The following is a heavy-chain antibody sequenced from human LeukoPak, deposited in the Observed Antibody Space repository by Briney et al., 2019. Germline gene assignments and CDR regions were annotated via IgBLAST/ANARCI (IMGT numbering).Heavy chain of an antibody. D-gene: IGHD1-14*01. J-gene: IGHJ4*02. CDR1: GYSISSGYY. Sequence: SETLSLTCAVSGYSISSGYYWGWIRQPPGKGLEWIGSIYHSGSTYHNPSLKSRVTISVDTSKNQFSLKLSSVTAADTAVYYCARTGKTGGDYWGQGTLVTVSS. CDR2: IYHSGST. V-gene: IGHV4-38-2*01. CDR3: ARTGKTGGDY.